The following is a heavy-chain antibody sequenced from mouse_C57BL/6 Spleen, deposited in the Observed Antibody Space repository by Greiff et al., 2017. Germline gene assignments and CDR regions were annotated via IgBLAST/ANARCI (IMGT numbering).Heavy chain of an antibody. CDR1: GYTFTSYW. CDR2: IDPSDSYT. Sequence: QVQLQQPGAELVKPGASVKLSCKASGYTFTSYWMQWVKQRPGQGLEWIGEIDPSDSYTNYNQKFKGKATLTVDTSSSTAYMRLSSLTSEDSAVYYCARALCLMGGMDYWGQGTSVTVSS. D-gene: IGHD6-1*01. V-gene: IGHV1-50*01. J-gene: IGHJ4*01. CDR3: ARALCLMGGMDY.